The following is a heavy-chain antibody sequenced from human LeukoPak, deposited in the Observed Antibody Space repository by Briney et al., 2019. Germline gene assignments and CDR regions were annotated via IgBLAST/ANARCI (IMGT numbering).Heavy chain of an antibody. CDR1: GGSISSSSYY. V-gene: IGHV4-39*07. J-gene: IGHJ4*02. Sequence: PSETLSLTCTVSGGSISSSSYYWGWIRQPPGKGLEWIGSIYYSGSTYYNPSLKSRVTISVDTSKNQFSLKLSSVTAADTAVYYCAREIYDILTGYLYYFDYWGQGTLVTVSS. CDR2: IYYSGST. CDR3: AREIYDILTGYLYYFDY. D-gene: IGHD3-9*01.